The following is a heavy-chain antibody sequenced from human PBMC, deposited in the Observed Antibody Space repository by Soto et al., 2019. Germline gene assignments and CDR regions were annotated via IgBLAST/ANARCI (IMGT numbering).Heavy chain of an antibody. CDR3: AEVRYDSGDCERKASGN. CDR1: GHTFTMFY. D-gene: IGHD4-17*01. J-gene: IGHJ3*01. V-gene: IGHV1-46*03. CDR2: INPSGGST. Sequence: QVELVQSGAEVKKPGASVKISCKASGHTFTMFYMHWVRQSPGQGLEWMGIINPSGGSTNYAQNFQGRLKLIRDTSTRTVYMVLSSLPSEDTDEDYCAEVRYDSGDCERKASGNWGQGTLVPVSS.